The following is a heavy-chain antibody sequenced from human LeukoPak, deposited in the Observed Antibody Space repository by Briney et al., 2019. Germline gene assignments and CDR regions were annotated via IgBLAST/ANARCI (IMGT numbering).Heavy chain of an antibody. CDR3: ARHTYYYDSSGYPNWFDP. CDR1: GGSISSSSYY. J-gene: IGHJ5*02. D-gene: IGHD3-22*01. Sequence: PSETLSLTCTVSGGSISSSSYYWGWIRQPPGKGLEWIGSIYYSGSTYYNPSLKSRVTISVDTSKNQFSLKLSSVTAADTAVYYCARHTYYYDSSGYPNWFDPWGQGTLVTVSS. CDR2: IYYSGST. V-gene: IGHV4-39*01.